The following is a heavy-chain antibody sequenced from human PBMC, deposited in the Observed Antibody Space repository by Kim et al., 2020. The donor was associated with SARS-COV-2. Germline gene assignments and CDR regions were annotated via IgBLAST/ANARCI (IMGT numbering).Heavy chain of an antibody. CDR1: GFALSKYC. V-gene: IGHV3-74*03. Sequence: GGSLRLSCEASGFALSKYCMHWVRQAPGKGLEWVSCINGGGTDRTYADSVKGRFTISRDSAKNTLYLQMNSLRAEDTAVYFCARDRRDDVW. CDR2: INGGGTDR. CDR3: ARDRRDDV. J-gene: IGHJ3*01.